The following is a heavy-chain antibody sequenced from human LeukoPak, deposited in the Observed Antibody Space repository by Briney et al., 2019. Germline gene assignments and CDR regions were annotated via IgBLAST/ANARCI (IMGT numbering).Heavy chain of an antibody. CDR1: GFTFSSYW. D-gene: IGHD3-16*02. J-gene: IGHJ3*02. Sequence: GSLLLSCAASGFTFSSYWMSWVRQAPGKGLEWVANIKQDGSEKYYVDSVKGRFTISRDNAKNSLYLQMNSLRAEDTAVYYCARDILSGMGAFDIWGQGTMVTVSS. V-gene: IGHV3-7*03. CDR3: ARDILSGMGAFDI. CDR2: IKQDGSEK.